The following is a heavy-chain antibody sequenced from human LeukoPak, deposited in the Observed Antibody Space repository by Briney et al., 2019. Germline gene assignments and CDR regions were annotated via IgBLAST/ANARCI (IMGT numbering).Heavy chain of an antibody. CDR3: AKSPHWELPDY. J-gene: IGHJ4*02. V-gene: IGHV3-23*01. Sequence: GGSLRLSCAASGFTFSNYAMSWVRQAPGRGLEWVSGISGSDSRTYYADSVKGRFTISRDNSKNTLYLQMNNLRSEDAAVYYRAKSPHWELPDYWGQGTLVTVSS. D-gene: IGHD1-26*01. CDR2: ISGSDSRT. CDR1: GFTFSNYA.